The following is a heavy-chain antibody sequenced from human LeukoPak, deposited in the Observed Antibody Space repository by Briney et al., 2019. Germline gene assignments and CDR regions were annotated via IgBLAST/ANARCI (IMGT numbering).Heavy chain of an antibody. CDR2: IYYSGST. Sequence: PSQTLSLTCTVSGGSISSGGYYWSWIRQHPGKGLEWIGYIYYSGSTYYNPSLKSRVTISVDTSKNQFSLKLSSVTAADTAVYYCARHPVTVGRSGYYPNVFDYWGQGTLVTVSS. D-gene: IGHD3-3*01. CDR3: ARHPVTVGRSGYYPNVFDY. J-gene: IGHJ4*02. V-gene: IGHV4-31*03. CDR1: GGSISSGGYY.